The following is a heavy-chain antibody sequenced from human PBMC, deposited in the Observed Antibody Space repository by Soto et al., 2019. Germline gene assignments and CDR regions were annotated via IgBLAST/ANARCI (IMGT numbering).Heavy chain of an antibody. Sequence: NLSLTCTVSGDSISVGTYYWSWIRQHPGKGLEWIGYIFGSGTTEYNPSLRSRLTIPIDTSKNQFSLKLTSVNDADTAVFFCARGPPELSNVQWGQATLVSV. CDR2: IFGSGTT. J-gene: IGHJ1*01. CDR3: ARGPPELSNVQ. D-gene: IGHD3-10*01. V-gene: IGHV4-31*03. CDR1: GDSISVGTYY.